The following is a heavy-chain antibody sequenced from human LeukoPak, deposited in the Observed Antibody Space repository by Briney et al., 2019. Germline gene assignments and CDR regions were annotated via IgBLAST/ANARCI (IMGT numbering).Heavy chain of an antibody. D-gene: IGHD3-9*01. V-gene: IGHV4-59*01. Sequence: SETLSLTCTVSGGSISSYYWSWIRQPPGKGLEWIGYSRYSGSTNYNPSLKSRVTISVDTSKNQFSLKLSSVTAADTAVYYCARSTDYDILTGYYTFWFDPWGQGTLVTVSS. CDR3: ARSTDYDILTGYYTFWFDP. J-gene: IGHJ5*02. CDR2: SRYSGST. CDR1: GGSISSYY.